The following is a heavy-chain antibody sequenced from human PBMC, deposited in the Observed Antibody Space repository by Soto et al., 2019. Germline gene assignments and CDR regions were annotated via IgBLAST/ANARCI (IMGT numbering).Heavy chain of an antibody. CDR2: IYYSGST. CDR1: GGSISSGDYY. V-gene: IGHV4-30-4*01. CDR3: ARGDIVLVPAAMLFDY. Sequence: PSETLSLTCTVSGGSISSGDYYWSWIRQPPGKGLEWIGYIYYSGSTYHNPSLKGRVTISVDTSKNQFSLKLSSVTAADTAVYYCARGDIVLVPAAMLFDYWGQGTLVTVSS. D-gene: IGHD2-2*01. J-gene: IGHJ4*02.